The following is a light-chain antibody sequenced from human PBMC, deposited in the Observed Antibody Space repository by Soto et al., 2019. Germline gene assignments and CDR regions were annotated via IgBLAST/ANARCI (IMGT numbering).Light chain of an antibody. CDR2: WAS. V-gene: IGKV4-1*01. CDR1: QSVLHSSTGKSY. CDR3: QQYYTSPPT. Sequence: DIVMTQSPDSLAVSLGGSATINCKSSQSVLHSSTGKSYLTWYQQKPGQPPKLLISWASTRESVVPDRFSGSGSGTEFTLTISSLQPEYVAFYYRQQYYTSPPTFGQGTKLEIK. J-gene: IGKJ2*01.